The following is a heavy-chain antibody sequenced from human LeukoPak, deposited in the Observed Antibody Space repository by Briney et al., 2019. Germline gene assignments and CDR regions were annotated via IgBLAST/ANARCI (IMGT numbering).Heavy chain of an antibody. J-gene: IGHJ4*02. CDR3: AKIERATLSFDY. CDR2: ISGSGGST. V-gene: IGHV3-23*01. CDR1: GFIFSSYA. D-gene: IGHD1-26*01. Sequence: GGSLRLSWAASGFIFSSYAMSWVRQAPGKGLEWVSAISGSGGSTYYADCGKGRFTISRDSSKNTLYLQMHSLRAEDTAVYYCAKIERATLSFDYWAQRPLVPVSS.